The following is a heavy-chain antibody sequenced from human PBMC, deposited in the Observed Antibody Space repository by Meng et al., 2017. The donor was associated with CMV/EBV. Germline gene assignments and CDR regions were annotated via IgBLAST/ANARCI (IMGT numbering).Heavy chain of an antibody. J-gene: IGHJ4*02. CDR2: ISYDGSNK. Sequence: QVELLEVGGGLVQPGRSLRLSCAASGFTFSSYAMHWVRQAPGKGLEWVAVISYDGSNKYYADSVKGRFTISRDNSKNTLYLQMNSLRAEDTAVYYCAREDACYWGQGTLVTVSS. V-gene: IGHV3-30-3*01. CDR3: AREDACY. CDR1: GFTFSSYA.